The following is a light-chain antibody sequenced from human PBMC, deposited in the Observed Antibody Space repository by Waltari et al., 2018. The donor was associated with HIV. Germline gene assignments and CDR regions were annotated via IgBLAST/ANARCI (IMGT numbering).Light chain of an antibody. CDR3: SSHAGSKVV. J-gene: IGLJ2*01. V-gene: IGLV2-8*01. CDR1: SSDVGGYNY. CDR2: YVS. Sequence: QSALTQPPSASGSPGQSVTLSCTGTSSDVGGYNYVSWHQQHPGKAPKLMIYYVSKRPSGVPDRFAGSKSGNTASLTVSGLQPEDEADYYCSSHAGSKVVFGGGTRLTVL.